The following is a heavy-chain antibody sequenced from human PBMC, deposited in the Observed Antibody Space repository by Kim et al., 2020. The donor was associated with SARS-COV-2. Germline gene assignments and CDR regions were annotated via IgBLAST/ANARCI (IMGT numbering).Heavy chain of an antibody. CDR2: IRSKAYGGTT. CDR3: TRVPHYSSSSSTAFDY. Sequence: GGSLRLSCTASGFTFGDYAMSWFRQAPGKGLEWVGFIRSKAYGGTTEYAASVKGRFTISRDDSKSIAYLQMNSLKTEDTAVYYCTRVPHYSSSSSTAFDYWGQGTLVTVSS. J-gene: IGHJ4*02. D-gene: IGHD6-6*01. V-gene: IGHV3-49*03. CDR1: GFTFGDYA.